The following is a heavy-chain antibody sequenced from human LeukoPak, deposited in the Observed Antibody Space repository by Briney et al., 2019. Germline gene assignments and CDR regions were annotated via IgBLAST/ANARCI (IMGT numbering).Heavy chain of an antibody. CDR1: GYSFTSYW. J-gene: IGHJ3*02. CDR2: IYPGDSDT. D-gene: IGHD3-3*01. V-gene: IGHV5-51*07. CDR3: ASRQSSYYDFWSGPNYDAFDI. Sequence: GESLKISCKGSGYSFTSYWIGWVHQMPGKGLEWLGIIYPGDSDTRYSPSFQGQVTISADKSISTAYLQWSSLKASDTAMYYCASRQSSYYDFWSGPNYDAFDIWGQGTMVTVSS.